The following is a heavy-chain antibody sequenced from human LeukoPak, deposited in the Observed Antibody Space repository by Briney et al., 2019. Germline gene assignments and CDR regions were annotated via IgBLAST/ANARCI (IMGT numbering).Heavy chain of an antibody. J-gene: IGHJ4*02. V-gene: IGHV4-59*13. Sequence: PSETLSLTCTVSGGSITTYYWSWIRQPPGKGLEWIGYNSYSGASDYNPSLKSRVTISVDTSSNQFSLRLTSVTAADTAFYYCARAGSGWSFDYWGQGALVTVSS. D-gene: IGHD6-19*01. CDR2: NSYSGAS. CDR1: GGSITTYY. CDR3: ARAGSGWSFDY.